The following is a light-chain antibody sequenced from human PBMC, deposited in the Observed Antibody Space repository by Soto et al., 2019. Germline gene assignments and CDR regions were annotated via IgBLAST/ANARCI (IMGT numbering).Light chain of an antibody. J-gene: IGKJ2*01. CDR3: QQANSFPYT. Sequence: DIQMTQSPSSVSASVGDSVTITCRATQGINNLLAWYQQKPGKAPNLLIYAASTLQSGVPSRFTSGGSGTDFTLTISSLQPEDFATYYCQQANSFPYTFGQGTKLEIK. V-gene: IGKV1-12*01. CDR2: AAS. CDR1: QGINNL.